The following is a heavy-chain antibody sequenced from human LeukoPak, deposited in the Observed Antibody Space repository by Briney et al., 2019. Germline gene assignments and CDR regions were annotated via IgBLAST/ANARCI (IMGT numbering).Heavy chain of an antibody. CDR2: IYYSGST. CDR1: GGSISSSSYY. Sequence: SETLSLTCTVSGGSISSSSYYWGWIRQPPGKGLEWIGSIYYSGSTYYNPSLKSRVTISVDTSKNQFSLKLSSVTAADTAVYYCARHQPMEQWFGPWGQGTLVTVSS. D-gene: IGHD1-26*01. J-gene: IGHJ5*02. CDR3: ARHQPMEQWFGP. V-gene: IGHV4-39*01.